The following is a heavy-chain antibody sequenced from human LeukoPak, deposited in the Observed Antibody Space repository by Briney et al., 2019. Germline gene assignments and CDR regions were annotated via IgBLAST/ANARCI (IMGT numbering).Heavy chain of an antibody. Sequence: TSETLSLTCTVSGGSISSYYWSWIRQPAGKGLEWIGRIYTSGSTNYNPSLKSRVTMSVDTSKNQFSLKLSSVTAADTAVYYCARENSVYDFWSGYSYYFDYWGQGTLVTVSS. D-gene: IGHD3-3*01. J-gene: IGHJ4*02. CDR1: GGSISSYY. CDR2: IYTSGST. CDR3: ARENSVYDFWSGYSYYFDY. V-gene: IGHV4-4*07.